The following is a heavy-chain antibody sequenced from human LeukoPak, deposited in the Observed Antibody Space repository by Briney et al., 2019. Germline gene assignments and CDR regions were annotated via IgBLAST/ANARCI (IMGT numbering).Heavy chain of an antibody. CDR1: GNTFTGYY. Sequence: GASVKVSCKVSGNTFTGYYIQWVRQAPGQGLEWMGWINPNSGGTNYAQKFQGRVTMIRDTSISTAYLELSRLRSDVTAVYYCAQLEPDYWGQGTLVTVSS. CDR2: INPNSGGT. J-gene: IGHJ4*02. D-gene: IGHD1-1*01. V-gene: IGHV1-2*02. CDR3: AQLEPDY.